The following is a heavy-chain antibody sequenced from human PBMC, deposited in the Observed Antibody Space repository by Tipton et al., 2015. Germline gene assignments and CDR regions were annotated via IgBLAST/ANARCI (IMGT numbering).Heavy chain of an antibody. CDR2: ISHSGNT. J-gene: IGHJ4*02. D-gene: IGHD3-9*01. CDR3: ACQDYDSLTRDYQTVDY. CDR1: GGSISRSDYY. Sequence: TLSLTCNVFGGSISRSDYYWGWIRQPPGKGLEWIGSISHSGNTYYNPSLKSRVTMSRDTSKNQFSLKLTSVTAADTAVYYCACQDYDSLTRDYQTVDYWGQGTLVTVSS. V-gene: IGHV4-39*07.